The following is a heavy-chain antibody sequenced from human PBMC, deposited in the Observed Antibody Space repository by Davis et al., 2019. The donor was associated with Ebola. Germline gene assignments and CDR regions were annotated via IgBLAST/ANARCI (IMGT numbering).Heavy chain of an antibody. Sequence: SVKVSCKASGGTFSSYAISWVRQAPGQGLEWMGRIIPILGIANYAQKFQGRVTITADKSTSTAYMELSSLRSEDTAVYYCARACSGGSCSTGWGQGTLVTVSS. CDR3: ARACSGGSCSTG. J-gene: IGHJ4*02. V-gene: IGHV1-69*04. CDR1: GGTFSSYA. CDR2: IIPILGIA. D-gene: IGHD2-15*01.